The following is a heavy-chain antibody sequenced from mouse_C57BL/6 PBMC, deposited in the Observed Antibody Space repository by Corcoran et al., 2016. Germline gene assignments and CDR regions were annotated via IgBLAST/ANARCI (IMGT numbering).Heavy chain of an antibody. D-gene: IGHD1-1*01. J-gene: IGHJ4*01. CDR3: ARIPYYYGSRYYYAMDY. CDR2: IWWDDDK. V-gene: IGHV8-8*01. CDR1: GFSLSTFGMG. Sequence: QVTLKESGPGILQPSQTLSLTCSFSGFSLSTFGMGVGWIRQPSGKGLEWLAHIWWDDDKYYNPALKSRLTISKDTSKNQVFLKIANVDTADTATYYCARIPYYYGSRYYYAMDYWGQGTSVTVSS.